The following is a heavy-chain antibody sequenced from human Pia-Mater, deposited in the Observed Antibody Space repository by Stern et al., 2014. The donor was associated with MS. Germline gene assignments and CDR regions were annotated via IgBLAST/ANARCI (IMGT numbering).Heavy chain of an antibody. V-gene: IGHV3-33*01. J-gene: IGHJ4*02. CDR1: GFTFSSYG. CDR3: ARGLGTYDSSGYWVFDY. Sequence: DQLVESGGGVVQPGRSLRLSCAASGFTFSSYGMHWVRQAPGKGLEWVAGIWYDGSNKYYADSVKGRFTISRDNSKNTLYLQMNSLRAEDTAVYYCARGLGTYDSSGYWVFDYWGQGTLVTVSS. D-gene: IGHD3-22*01. CDR2: IWYDGSNK.